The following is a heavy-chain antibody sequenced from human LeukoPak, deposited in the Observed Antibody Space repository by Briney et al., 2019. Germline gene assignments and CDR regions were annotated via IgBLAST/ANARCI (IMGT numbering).Heavy chain of an antibody. J-gene: IGHJ5*02. CDR1: GNSFGDYY. CDR2: IYTSGST. Sequence: PSETLSLTCTVSGNSFGDYYWSWIRQPAGKGLEWIGRIYTSGSTTYNPSLKSRVTMSVDTSKSQFFLNLMSVTAADTAVYYCTRDTGTTGEVKFDPWGQGTLVTVSS. CDR3: TRDTGTTGEVKFDP. V-gene: IGHV4-4*07. D-gene: IGHD4-17*01.